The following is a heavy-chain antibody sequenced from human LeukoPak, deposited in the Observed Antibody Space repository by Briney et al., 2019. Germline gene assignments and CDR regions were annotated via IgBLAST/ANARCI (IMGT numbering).Heavy chain of an antibody. Sequence: GGSLSLSCAASGFDFSVAWMHWVRQAPGKGLVWVSVIKSEGSGTAYADSVKGRFTISRDNAKNTLYLQMNSLRAEDTAVYYCARVTYYDILTGPPSDAFDIWGQGTMVTVSS. D-gene: IGHD3-9*01. V-gene: IGHV3-74*03. CDR3: ARVTYYDILTGPPSDAFDI. CDR1: GFDFSVAW. CDR2: IKSEGSGT. J-gene: IGHJ3*02.